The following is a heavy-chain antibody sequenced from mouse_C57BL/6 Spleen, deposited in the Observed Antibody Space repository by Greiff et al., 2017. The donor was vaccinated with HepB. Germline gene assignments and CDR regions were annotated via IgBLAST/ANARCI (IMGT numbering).Heavy chain of an antibody. CDR3: ARGGTSHYFDY. J-gene: IGHJ2*01. V-gene: IGHV1-69*01. Sequence: VQLQQPGAELVMPGASVKLSRKASGYTFTSYWMHWVKQRPGQGLEWIGEIDPSDSYTNYNQKFKGKSTLTVDKSSSTSYMQLSSLTSEDSAVYYCARGGTSHYFDYWGQGTTLTVSS. D-gene: IGHD3-1*01. CDR2: IDPSDSYT. CDR1: GYTFTSYW.